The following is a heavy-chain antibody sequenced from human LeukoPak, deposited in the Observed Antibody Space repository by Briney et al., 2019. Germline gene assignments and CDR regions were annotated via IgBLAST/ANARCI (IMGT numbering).Heavy chain of an antibody. V-gene: IGHV1-2*02. CDR3: ARVPYCSSTSCPPDAFDI. CDR2: INPNSGGT. Sequence: GAAVKVSCKASGYTFTGYYMHWVRQAPGQGLEWMGWINPNSGGTNYAQKFQGRVNMTRDTSISTAYMELSRLRSDDTAVYYCARVPYCSSTSCPPDAFDIWGQGTMVTVSS. CDR1: GYTFTGYY. D-gene: IGHD2-2*01. J-gene: IGHJ3*02.